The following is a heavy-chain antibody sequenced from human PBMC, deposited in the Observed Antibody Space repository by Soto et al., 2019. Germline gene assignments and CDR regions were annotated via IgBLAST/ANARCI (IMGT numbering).Heavy chain of an antibody. D-gene: IGHD1-26*01. CDR3: VRWDRGNPEH. Sequence: EVQLVESGGGLVQPGGSLRLSCVVSGFTFSDHYIDWVRQAPGKGLEWVGRTKNKAERYTTADAASVKGTVTISRGDTSNSMYLQSNSPNVAATAVYYWVRWDRGNPEHWGQGTLVTVSS. CDR2: TKNKAERYTT. J-gene: IGHJ4*02. CDR1: GFTFSDHY. V-gene: IGHV3-72*01.